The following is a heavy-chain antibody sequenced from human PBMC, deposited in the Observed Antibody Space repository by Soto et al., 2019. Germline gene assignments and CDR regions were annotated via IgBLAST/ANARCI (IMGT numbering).Heavy chain of an antibody. J-gene: IGHJ4*02. V-gene: IGHV1-69*13. CDR3: ARDRWYSSSWYDLTFDS. D-gene: IGHD6-13*01. Sequence: SVKVSCKASGGTFSSYAISWVRQAPGQGLEWMGGIIPIFGTANYAQKFQGRVTITADESTSTAYMELSSLRSEDTAVYYCARDRWYSSSWYDLTFDSWGQGTLAPVSS. CDR1: GGTFSSYA. CDR2: IIPIFGTA.